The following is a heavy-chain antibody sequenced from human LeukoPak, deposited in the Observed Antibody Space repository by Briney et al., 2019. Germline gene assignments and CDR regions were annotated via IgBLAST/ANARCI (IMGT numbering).Heavy chain of an antibody. V-gene: IGHV4-59*01. D-gene: IGHD1-26*01. CDR1: GGSISSYY. Sequence: SETLSLTCTVSGGSISSYYWSWIRQPPGKGLEWIGYIYYSGGTNYNPSLKSRVAISVDTSKNQVSLRLSSVTAADTAVYYCARGGSIVGATPHDAFDIWGQGTVVTVS. CDR3: ARGGSIVGATPHDAFDI. CDR2: IYYSGGT. J-gene: IGHJ3*02.